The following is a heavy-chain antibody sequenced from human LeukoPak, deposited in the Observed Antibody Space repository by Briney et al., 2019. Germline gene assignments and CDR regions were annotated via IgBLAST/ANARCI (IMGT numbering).Heavy chain of an antibody. Sequence: SVKVSFKASGGTFSSYAISWVRQAPGQGLEWMGGIIPIFGTANYAQKFQGRVMITTDESTSKAYMELSSLRSEDTAVYYCARELVSTSSNWFDPWGQGTLVTVSS. D-gene: IGHD2-2*01. J-gene: IGHJ5*02. CDR1: GGTFSSYA. CDR2: IIPIFGTA. V-gene: IGHV1-69*05. CDR3: ARELVSTSSNWFDP.